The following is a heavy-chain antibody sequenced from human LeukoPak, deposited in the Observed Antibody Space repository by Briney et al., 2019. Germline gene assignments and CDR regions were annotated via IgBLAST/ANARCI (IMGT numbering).Heavy chain of an antibody. Sequence: GGSLRLSCAASGFTFGSYEMNWVRQAPGKGLEWVSFISTSGSTIYYADSVKGRFTISRDNAKNSLYLQMNSLRAEDTAVYYCAREPAHYYDSSGYYLDYWGQGTLVTVSS. J-gene: IGHJ4*02. CDR2: ISTSGSTI. D-gene: IGHD3-22*01. V-gene: IGHV3-48*03. CDR1: GFTFGSYE. CDR3: AREPAHYYDSSGYYLDY.